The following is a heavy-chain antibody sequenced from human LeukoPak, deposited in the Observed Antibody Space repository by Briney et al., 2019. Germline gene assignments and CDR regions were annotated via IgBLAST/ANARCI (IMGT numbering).Heavy chain of an antibody. D-gene: IGHD3-10*01. CDR3: ARRGPYCGSGSYYRQHNWFDP. CDR2: IVVGSGNT. CDR1: GFTFTSSA. J-gene: IGHJ5*02. V-gene: IGHV1-58*02. Sequence: SVKVSCKASGFTFTSSAMQWVRQARGQRLEWIGWIVVGSGNTNYAQKFQERVTITRDTSISTAYMELSRLRSDDTAVYYCARRGPYCGSGSYYRQHNWFDPWGQGTLVTVSS.